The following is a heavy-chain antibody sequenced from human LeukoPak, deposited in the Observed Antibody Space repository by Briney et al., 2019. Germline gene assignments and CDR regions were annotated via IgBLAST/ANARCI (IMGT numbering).Heavy chain of an antibody. CDR2: INAGNGNT. CDR1: GYTFTSYA. CDR3: ARAVVAATLEDYNWFDP. Sequence: ASVKVSCKASGYTFTSYAMHWVRQAPGQRLEWMGWINAGNGNTKYSQKLQGRVTITRDTSASTAYMELSSLRSEDTAVYYCARAVVAATLEDYNWFDPWGQGTLVTVSS. J-gene: IGHJ5*02. D-gene: IGHD2-15*01. V-gene: IGHV1-3*01.